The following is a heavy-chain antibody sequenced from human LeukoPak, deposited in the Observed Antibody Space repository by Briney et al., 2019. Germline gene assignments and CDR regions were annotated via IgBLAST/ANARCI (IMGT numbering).Heavy chain of an antibody. V-gene: IGHV3-11*03. Sequence: GGSLRLSCTASGFTFSDYYMSWIRQAPGKGLEWVSYIGGDNIYTNCADSVKGRFTISRDNAKNTLYLQINSLRVEDTAVYYCIVFGDSNHWGQGTLVTVSS. CDR2: IGGDNIYT. CDR3: IVFGDSNH. CDR1: GFTFSDYY. J-gene: IGHJ5*02. D-gene: IGHD4-17*01.